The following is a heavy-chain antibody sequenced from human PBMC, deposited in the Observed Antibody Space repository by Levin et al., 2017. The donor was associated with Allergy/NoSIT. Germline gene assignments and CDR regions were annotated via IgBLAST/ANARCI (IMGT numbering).Heavy chain of an antibody. V-gene: IGHV5-51*01. J-gene: IGHJ3*02. CDR2: IYPGDSDT. Sequence: GESLKISCKGSGYSFTSYWIGWVRQMPGKGLEWMGIIYPGDSDTRYSPSFQGQVTISADKSISTAYLQWSSLKASDTAMYYCARLYRVKGSGILDAFDIWGQGTMVTVSS. CDR1: GYSFTSYW. D-gene: IGHD3-10*01. CDR3: ARLYRVKGSGILDAFDI.